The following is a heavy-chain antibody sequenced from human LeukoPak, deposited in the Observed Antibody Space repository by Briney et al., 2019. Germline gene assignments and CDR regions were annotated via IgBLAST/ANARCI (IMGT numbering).Heavy chain of an antibody. D-gene: IGHD5-18*01. J-gene: IGHJ6*02. Sequence: TGGSLRLSCAASGFTVSSNYMSWVRQAPGKGLEWVSVIYSGGSTYYADSVKGRFTISRHNSKNTLYLQMNSLRAEDTAVYYCARVGSYGFAHYGMDVWGQGTTVTVSS. CDR3: ARVGSYGFAHYGMDV. V-gene: IGHV3-53*04. CDR2: IYSGGST. CDR1: GFTVSSNY.